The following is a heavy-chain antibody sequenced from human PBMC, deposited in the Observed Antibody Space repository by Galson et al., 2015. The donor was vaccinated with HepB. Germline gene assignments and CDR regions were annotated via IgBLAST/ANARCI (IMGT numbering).Heavy chain of an antibody. CDR3: AKGGFDSSSSSDY. Sequence: SLRLSCAASGFTFSSYGMHWVRQAPGKELEWVAVISYDGSNKYYADSVKGRFTISRDNSKNTLYLQMNSLRAEDTAVYYCAKGGFDSSSSSDYWGQGTLVTVSS. CDR1: GFTFSSYG. D-gene: IGHD6-6*01. J-gene: IGHJ4*02. V-gene: IGHV3-30*18. CDR2: ISYDGSNK.